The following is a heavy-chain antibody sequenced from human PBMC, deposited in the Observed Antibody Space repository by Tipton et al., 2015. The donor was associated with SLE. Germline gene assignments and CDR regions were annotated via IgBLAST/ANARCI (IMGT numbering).Heavy chain of an antibody. CDR1: GFSFNDFS. D-gene: IGHD7-27*01. V-gene: IGHV3-9*01. CDR2: VNWNSATI. CDR3: VRSLGWRSFSS. J-gene: IGHJ5*02. Sequence: SLRLSCAASGFSFNDFSMHWVRQIPGKGLEWVAGVNWNSATIAYADSVKGRFIISRDNAKNSLYLQMNSLRPEDTALYHCVRSLGWRSFSSWGQGTPVAVSS.